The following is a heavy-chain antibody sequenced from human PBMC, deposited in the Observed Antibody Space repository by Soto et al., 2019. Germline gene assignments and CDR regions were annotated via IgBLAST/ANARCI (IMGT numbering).Heavy chain of an antibody. Sequence: PGESLKISCKGSGYSFTSYWIGWVRQMPGKGLEWMGIIYPGDSDTRYSPSFQGQVTISADKSISTAYLQWSSLKALDTAMYYCARSLARYYGSGIFYYYGMDVWGQGTTVTVSS. CDR2: IYPGDSDT. CDR3: ARSLARYYGSGIFYYYGMDV. V-gene: IGHV5-51*01. J-gene: IGHJ6*02. CDR1: GYSFTSYW. D-gene: IGHD3-10*01.